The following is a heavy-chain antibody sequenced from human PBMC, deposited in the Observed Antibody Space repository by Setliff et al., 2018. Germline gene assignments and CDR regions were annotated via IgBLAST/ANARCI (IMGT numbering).Heavy chain of an antibody. V-gene: IGHV4-4*08. CDR1: DVSISGYY. D-gene: IGHD2-8*01. J-gene: IGHJ6*03. CDR3: AREDGPNYYYYYMDI. Sequence: PSETLSLTCTVSDVSISGYYWSWIRQPPGKGLEWIGHIQTSGTTNYNPSLKSRVTISVDTSKNQFSLKLSAVTAADTAVYFCAREDGPNYYYYYMDIWGKGTTVTVSS. CDR2: IQTSGTT.